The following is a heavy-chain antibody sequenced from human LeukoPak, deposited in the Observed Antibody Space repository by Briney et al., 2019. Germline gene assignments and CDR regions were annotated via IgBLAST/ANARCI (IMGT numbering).Heavy chain of an antibody. J-gene: IGHJ4*02. CDR3: ARDAGIAVADQFDY. CDR2: INPNSGGT. CDR1: GYTFTGYY. V-gene: IGHV1-2*02. Sequence: ASVKVSCEASGYTFTGYYMHWVRQAPGQGLEWMGWINPNSGGTNYAQKFQGRVTMTRDTSISTAYMELSRLRSDDTAVYYCARDAGIAVADQFDYWGQGTLVTVSS. D-gene: IGHD6-19*01.